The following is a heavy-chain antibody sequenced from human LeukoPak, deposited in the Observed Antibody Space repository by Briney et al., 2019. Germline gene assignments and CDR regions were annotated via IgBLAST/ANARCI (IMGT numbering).Heavy chain of an antibody. CDR2: ISGSGDNT. CDR1: GFTFPDYA. J-gene: IGHJ4*02. Sequence: GSLRLSCVASGFTFPDYAMHWVRQPPGKGLEWVSGISGSGDNTYYADSVKGRFTISRDNSKNTLYVQVNSLGTEDTAAYYCAKGSYYDSSGSFYFDYWGQGTLVTVSS. V-gene: IGHV3-23*01. CDR3: AKGSYYDSSGSFYFDY. D-gene: IGHD3-22*01.